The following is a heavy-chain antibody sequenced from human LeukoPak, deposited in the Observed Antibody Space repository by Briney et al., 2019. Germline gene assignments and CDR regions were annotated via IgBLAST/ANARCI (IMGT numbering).Heavy chain of an antibody. V-gene: IGHV3-53*01. J-gene: IGHJ4*02. Sequence: GGSLRLSCAASGFTVSNNYMSWVRQAPGKGLEWVSAIYSGGSTYYADSVKGPFTISRDNSKNTLYLQMNSLRAEDTAVYYCARLQGDWGRRDFDYWGQGTLVTVSS. D-gene: IGHD2-21*02. CDR2: IYSGGST. CDR1: GFTVSNNY. CDR3: ARLQGDWGRRDFDY.